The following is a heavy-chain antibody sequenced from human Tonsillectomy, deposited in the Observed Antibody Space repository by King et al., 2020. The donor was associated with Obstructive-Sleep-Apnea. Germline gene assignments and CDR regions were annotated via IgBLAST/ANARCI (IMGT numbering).Heavy chain of an antibody. D-gene: IGHD1-26*01. Sequence: VQLVESGGSLVKPGGSLRLSCAASGFTFSSYSMNWVRQAPGKGLEWVSSISSSSSYIYYADSVKGRFTISRDNAKNSLYLQMNSLRAEDTAVYYCARDGGSPYYYGMDVWGQGTTVTVSS. CDR1: GFTFSSYS. CDR3: ARDGGSPYYYGMDV. V-gene: IGHV3-21*01. J-gene: IGHJ6*02. CDR2: ISSSSSYI.